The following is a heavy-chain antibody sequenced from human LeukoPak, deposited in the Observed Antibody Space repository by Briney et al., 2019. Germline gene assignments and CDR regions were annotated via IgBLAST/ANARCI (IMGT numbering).Heavy chain of an antibody. CDR2: IIPIFGIA. CDR3: AQAYCSSTSCYKNKVAYDY. D-gene: IGHD2-2*02. Sequence: SVKVSCKAPGGTFSSYAISWVRQAPGQGLEWMGRIIPIFGIANYAQKFQGRVTITADKSTSTAYMELSSLRSEDTAVYYCAQAYCSSTSCYKNKVAYDYWGQGTLVTVSS. CDR1: GGTFSSYA. V-gene: IGHV1-69*04. J-gene: IGHJ4*02.